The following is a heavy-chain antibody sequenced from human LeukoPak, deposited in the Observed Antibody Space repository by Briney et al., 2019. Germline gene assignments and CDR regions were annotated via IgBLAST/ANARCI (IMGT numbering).Heavy chain of an antibody. J-gene: IGHJ4*02. CDR1: GFTFSSYG. D-gene: IGHD3-16*01. CDR2: TRYDGSNK. Sequence: PGGSLRLSCAASGFTFSSYGMYWVRQAPGKGLEWVAFTRYDGSNKYYADSVKGRFTISRDNAKNTLYLQMNSLRAEDTAVYYCARVRWGGLYYFDYWGQGTLVTVSS. CDR3: ARVRWGGLYYFDY. V-gene: IGHV3-30*02.